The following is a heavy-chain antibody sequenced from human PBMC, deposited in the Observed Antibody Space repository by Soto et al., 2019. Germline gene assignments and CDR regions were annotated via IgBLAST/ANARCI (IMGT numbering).Heavy chain of an antibody. J-gene: IGHJ4*02. CDR1: GFAFSDYG. CDR2: ISKSDYT. Sequence: GGSLRLSCTVSGFAFSDYGINWVRQAPGKGLEWVSSISKSDYTYYSDSVKGRFAISRDNAKSSVSLQMNTLRVEDTAVYYCAREDSIIIPAVSDFWGQGTLVTVSS. V-gene: IGHV3-21*01. D-gene: IGHD2-2*01. CDR3: AREDSIIIPAVSDF.